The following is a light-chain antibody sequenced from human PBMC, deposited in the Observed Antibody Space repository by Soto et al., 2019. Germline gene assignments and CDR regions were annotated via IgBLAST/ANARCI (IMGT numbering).Light chain of an antibody. CDR2: GTV. CDR3: QQYGTAPLT. V-gene: IGKV3-20*01. J-gene: IGKJ4*01. CDR1: QSISSSS. Sequence: EIVLTQSPGTLSLSPGERATLSCRASQSISSSSLGWYQQKPGQAPRLVIYGTVSRATGFPDRFSGSGSGTEFTLNISRLEPEDFAVYFFQQYGTAPLTFGGGTKVEIK.